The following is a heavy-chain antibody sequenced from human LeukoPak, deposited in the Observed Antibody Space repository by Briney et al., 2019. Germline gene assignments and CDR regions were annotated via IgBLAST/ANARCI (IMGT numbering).Heavy chain of an antibody. CDR3: ARTYAWNPPDY. J-gene: IGHJ4*02. D-gene: IGHD1-1*01. Sequence: ASVKVSCKASGGTFSSYAISWVRQAPGQGLEWMGWINPNSGGTNYAQKFQGRVTMTRDTSISTAYMELSRLRSDDTAVYYCARTYAWNPPDYWGQGTLVTVSS. CDR1: GGTFSSYA. CDR2: INPNSGGT. V-gene: IGHV1-2*02.